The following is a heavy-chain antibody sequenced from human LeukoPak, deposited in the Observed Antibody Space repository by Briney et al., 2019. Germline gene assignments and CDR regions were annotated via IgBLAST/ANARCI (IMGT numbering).Heavy chain of an antibody. CDR2: IYWNDDK. CDR1: GFSLSTSGVG. D-gene: IGHD3-10*01. V-gene: IGHV2-5*01. J-gene: IGHJ4*02. Sequence: GPTLVNPTQTLTLTCTFSGFSLSTSGVGVGWIRQPPGKALEWLALIYWNDDKRYSPSLKSRLTITKDTSKNQVVLTMTNMDPVDTATYYCAHSNSLILWFGELLQTSEKYYFDYWGQGTLVTVSS. CDR3: AHSNSLILWFGELLQTSEKYYFDY.